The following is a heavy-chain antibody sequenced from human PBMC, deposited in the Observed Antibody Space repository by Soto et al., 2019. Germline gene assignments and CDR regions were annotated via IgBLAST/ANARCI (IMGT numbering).Heavy chain of an antibody. CDR2: VSGTGGSA. J-gene: IGHJ4*02. CDR1: GFTFSSYA. CDR3: AKGVGATRD. V-gene: IGHV3-23*01. Sequence: EVQLLESGGGLVRPGGSLRLSCAASGFTFSSYAMTWVRQAPGKGLEWVSGVSGTGGSAYYADSVKGRFTISRDNSKNTLYLQMNSLRAEDTAVYYCAKGVGATRDWGQGTLVTVSS. D-gene: IGHD1-26*01.